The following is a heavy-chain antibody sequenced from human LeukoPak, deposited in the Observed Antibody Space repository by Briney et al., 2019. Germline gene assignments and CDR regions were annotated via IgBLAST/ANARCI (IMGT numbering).Heavy chain of an antibody. D-gene: IGHD3-10*01. CDR3: ARASRPRGVIITWFDP. V-gene: IGHV4-59*01. J-gene: IGHJ5*02. Sequence: SETLSLTCTVSVGSISSYYWSWIRQPPGKRLEWRWYIYYSGSTNYNPSLKSRVTISVDTSKDQFSLKLSSVTAADTAVYYCARASRPRGVIITWFDPWGQGTLVTVSS. CDR2: IYYSGST. CDR1: VGSISSYY.